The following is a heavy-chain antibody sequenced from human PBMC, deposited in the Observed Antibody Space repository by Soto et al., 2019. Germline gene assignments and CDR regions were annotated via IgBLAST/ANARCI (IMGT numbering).Heavy chain of an antibody. CDR3: ARGVRGRGWSTTLYYYYGVDV. CDR1: GFTFSSYS. Sequence: EVQLVESGGGLVKPGGSLRLSCAASGFTFSSYSMNWVRQAPGKGLEWVSSISSSSYYIYYADSVKDRFAISRDDAKNSLYLQMNSLRAEDTAVYYCARGVRGRGWSTTLYYYYGVDVWGQGTTVTVSS. D-gene: IGHD6-19*01. CDR2: ISSSSYYI. V-gene: IGHV3-21*01. J-gene: IGHJ6*02.